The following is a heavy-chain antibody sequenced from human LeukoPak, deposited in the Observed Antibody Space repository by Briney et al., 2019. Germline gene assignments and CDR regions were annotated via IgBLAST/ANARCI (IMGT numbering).Heavy chain of an antibody. CDR3: ARDRGYSYGYHY. D-gene: IGHD5-18*01. V-gene: IGHV3-66*02. J-gene: IGHJ4*02. CDR2: IYSGGST. Sequence: PGGSLRLSXAASGFTVSSNYMSWVRQAPGKGLEWVSVIYSGGSTYYADSVKGRFTISRDNSKNTLYLQMNSLRAEDTAVYYCARDRGYSYGYHYWGQGTLVTVSS. CDR1: GFTVSSNY.